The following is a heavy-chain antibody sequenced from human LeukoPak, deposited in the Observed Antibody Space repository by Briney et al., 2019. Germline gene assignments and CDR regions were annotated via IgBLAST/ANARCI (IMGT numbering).Heavy chain of an antibody. CDR3: AKRSGYCSTISCYHLFDY. CDR2: ITSSGGTP. Sequence: PGGSLRLSSAASGFTLSKYAMSCVPPAPGRGLEWVSGITSSGGTPNYTDSVKGRFPIPRDRPNNTLYLQMNSLIVEDTAVYYCAKRSGYCSTISCYHLFDYWGQGTLVSVSS. D-gene: IGHD2-2*01. J-gene: IGHJ4*02. CDR1: GFTLSKYA. V-gene: IGHV3-23*01.